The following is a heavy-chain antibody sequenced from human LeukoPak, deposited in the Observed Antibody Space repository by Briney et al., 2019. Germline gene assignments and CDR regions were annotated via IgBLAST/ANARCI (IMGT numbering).Heavy chain of an antibody. CDR3: ARDPGGSGN. J-gene: IGHJ4*02. Sequence: PGGSLRLSCTTSGFTFGDYAMNWVRQAPGKGLEWVSSISSSSSYIYYADSVKGRFTISRDNAANSLYLQLNSLRAEDTAVYYCARDPGGSGNWGQGTLVTVSS. V-gene: IGHV3-21*01. D-gene: IGHD3-10*01. CDR2: ISSSSSYI. CDR1: GFTFGDYA.